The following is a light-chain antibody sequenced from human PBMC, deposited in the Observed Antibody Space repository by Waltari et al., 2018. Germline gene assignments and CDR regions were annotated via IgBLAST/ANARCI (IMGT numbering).Light chain of an antibody. V-gene: IGKV1-5*03. J-gene: IGKJ2*01. CDR2: KAS. Sequence: DIQMTQSPSTLSASVGDTVTITCRASQSISNWLDWYQQKPGKAPNLLIYKASNLKSGVPSRFSGSGSGTEFTLTINSLQPGDFATYYCQQYNTYSSFGQGTKLEIK. CDR1: QSISNW. CDR3: QQYNTYSS.